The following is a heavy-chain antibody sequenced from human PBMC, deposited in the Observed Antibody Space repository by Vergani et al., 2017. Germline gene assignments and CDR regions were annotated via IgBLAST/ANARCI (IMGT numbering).Heavy chain of an antibody. CDR2: VFWDDDK. D-gene: IGHD2-15*01. J-gene: IGHJ4*02. Sequence: QITLKESGPTLVKPTQTLTLTCTFSGFSLTTRGVAVGWIRQPPGKALEWLAIVFWDDDKRYSTSLRNRVTITRNTSRNQVVLTMTNIDPVDTATYYCTHSPDCSVGHCCDDYWGQGTLVTVSS. CDR1: GFSLTTRGVA. CDR3: THSPDCSVGHCCDDY. V-gene: IGHV2-5*02.